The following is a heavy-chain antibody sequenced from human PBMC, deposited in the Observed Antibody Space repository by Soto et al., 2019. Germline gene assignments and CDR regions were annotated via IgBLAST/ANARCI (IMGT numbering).Heavy chain of an antibody. CDR3: ARAYSNYDYYYGMDV. J-gene: IGHJ6*02. CDR2: IYYSGST. Sequence: SETLSLTCTVSGGSISSGGYYWSWIRQHPGKGLEWIGYIYYSGSTYYNPSLKSRVTISVDTSKNQFSLKLGSVTAADTAVYYCARAYSNYDYYYGMDVWGQGTTVTVSS. CDR1: GGSISSGGYY. D-gene: IGHD4-4*01. V-gene: IGHV4-31*03.